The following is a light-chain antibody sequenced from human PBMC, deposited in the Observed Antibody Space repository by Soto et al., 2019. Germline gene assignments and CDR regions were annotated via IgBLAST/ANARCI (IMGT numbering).Light chain of an antibody. CDR2: EFS. J-gene: IGLJ2*01. CDR1: SSNIGSNT. CDR3: SSYTTTNTLEGV. Sequence: QSVLTQPPSASGTPGQRVTISCSGSSSNIGSNTVNWYQQLPGTAPKLIIFEFSNRPSGVSNRFSGSKSGNTASLTISGLRAEDEADYYCSSYTTTNTLEGVFGGGTKLTVL. V-gene: IGLV1-44*01.